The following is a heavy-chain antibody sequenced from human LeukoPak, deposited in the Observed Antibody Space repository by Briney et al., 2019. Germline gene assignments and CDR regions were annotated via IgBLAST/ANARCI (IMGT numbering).Heavy chain of an antibody. D-gene: IGHD3-3*01. Sequence: PGGSLRLSCAASGFTFSSYWMSWVRQAPGKGLEWVSAISGSGGSTYYADCVKGRFTISRDNSKNTLYLQMNSLRAEDTAVYYCAKLMGSASDFRAFDIWGQGTMVTVSS. CDR1: GFTFSSYW. CDR2: ISGSGGST. J-gene: IGHJ3*02. V-gene: IGHV3-23*01. CDR3: AKLMGSASDFRAFDI.